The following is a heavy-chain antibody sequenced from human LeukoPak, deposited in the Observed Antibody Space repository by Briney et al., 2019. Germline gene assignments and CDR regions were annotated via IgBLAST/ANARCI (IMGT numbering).Heavy chain of an antibody. V-gene: IGHV7-4-1*02. CDR1: GYTFTSYA. D-gene: IGHD2-2*01. Sequence: GASVKVSCKASGYTFTSYAMNWVRQAPGQGLEWMGWINTNTGNPTYAQGFTGRFVFSLDTSVSTAYLQISSLKAEDTAVYYCARTVKLVVPAAMGYWGQGTLVTVSS. CDR2: INTNTGNP. CDR3: ARTVKLVVPAAMGY. J-gene: IGHJ4*02.